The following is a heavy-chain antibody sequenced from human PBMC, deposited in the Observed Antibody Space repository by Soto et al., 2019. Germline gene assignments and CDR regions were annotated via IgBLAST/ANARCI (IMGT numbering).Heavy chain of an antibody. CDR3: ARSVYDYDSSGPQDDAFDI. Sequence: GASVKVSCKASGGTFSSYAISWVRQAPGQGLEWMGGIIPIFGTANYAQKFQGRVTITADESTSTAYMELSSLRSEDTAVYYCARSVYDYDSSGPQDDAFDIWGQGTMVTVSS. D-gene: IGHD3-22*01. CDR1: GGTFSSYA. J-gene: IGHJ3*02. CDR2: IIPIFGTA. V-gene: IGHV1-69*13.